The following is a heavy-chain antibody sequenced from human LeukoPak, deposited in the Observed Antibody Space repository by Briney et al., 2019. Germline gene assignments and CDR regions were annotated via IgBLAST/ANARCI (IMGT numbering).Heavy chain of an antibody. CDR3: ARGSKAAPGTFDY. J-gene: IGHJ4*02. CDR2: IYYTGST. CDR1: GGSISSYY. Sequence: SETLSLTCTVSGGSISSYYWSWIRQPPGEGLEWIGYIYYTGSTDYNPSLKSRVAISVDTSKNQFSLKLSSVTAADTAVYYCARGSKAAPGTFDYWGQGTLVTVSS. D-gene: IGHD6-13*01. V-gene: IGHV4-59*01.